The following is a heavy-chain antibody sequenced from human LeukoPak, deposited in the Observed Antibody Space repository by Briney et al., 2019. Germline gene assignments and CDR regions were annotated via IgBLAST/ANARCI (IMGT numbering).Heavy chain of an antibody. V-gene: IGHV1-69*05. Sequence: SVKVSCKASGGTFSSYATSWVRQAPGQGLEWMGGIIPIFGTANYAQKFQGRVTITTDESTSTAYMELSSLRSEDTAVYYCARGVAAAGLGAFDYWGQGTLVTVSS. CDR1: GGTFSSYA. D-gene: IGHD6-13*01. J-gene: IGHJ4*02. CDR3: ARGVAAAGLGAFDY. CDR2: IIPIFGTA.